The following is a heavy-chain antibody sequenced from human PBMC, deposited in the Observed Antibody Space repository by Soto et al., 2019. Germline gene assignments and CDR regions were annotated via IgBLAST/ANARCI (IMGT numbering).Heavy chain of an antibody. CDR3: ATKDIVLVPAASPYYFYGMDV. J-gene: IGHJ6*02. Sequence: ASVKVSCKFSGYTLSDLSMHCVRQAPGKGLEWMGGFDPEDGETIYAQKFQGRVTMTEDTSTDTAYMELSSLRSEDTAVYYCATKDIVLVPAASPYYFYGMDVWGQGTTVTVSS. V-gene: IGHV1-24*01. CDR2: FDPEDGET. D-gene: IGHD2-2*01. CDR1: GYTLSDLS.